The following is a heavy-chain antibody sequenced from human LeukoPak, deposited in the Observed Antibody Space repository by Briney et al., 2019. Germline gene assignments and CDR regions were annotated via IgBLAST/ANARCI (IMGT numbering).Heavy chain of an antibody. D-gene: IGHD2-15*01. CDR3: AKEAYSYYFDY. Sequence: PGGSLRLSCAASGFTFYSFAMSWVRQAPGKGLEWVSSVSSSAVSTYYADSVKGRFTISRDNSKNTLYLQMNSLRAEDTAVYYCAKEAYSYYFDYWGQGTLVTVSS. CDR1: GFTFYSFA. J-gene: IGHJ4*02. V-gene: IGHV3-23*01. CDR2: VSSSAVST.